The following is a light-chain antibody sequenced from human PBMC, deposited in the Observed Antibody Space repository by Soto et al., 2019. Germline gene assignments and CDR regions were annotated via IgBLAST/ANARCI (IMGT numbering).Light chain of an antibody. J-gene: IGLJ3*02. CDR2: EVN. V-gene: IGLV2-8*01. Sequence: QSVLTQPPSASGSPGQSVTISCTGTSGDIGRNDFVSWYQQYSGKAPKLIIYEVNKRPSGVPDRFSGSKSDTTASLTVSGLQTEDEADYYCSSYANANVVFGGGTKLTVL. CDR3: SSYANANVV. CDR1: SGDIGRNDF.